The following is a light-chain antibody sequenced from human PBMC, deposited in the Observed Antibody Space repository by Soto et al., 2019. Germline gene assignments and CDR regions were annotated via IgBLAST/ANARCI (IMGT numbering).Light chain of an antibody. Sequence: DIQMTQSPSTLSASVGDRVTITCRASQSISSWLAWYQPKPGKAPKLLIYKASSLESGVPSRFSGSGSGTEFTLTISSLQPDDFATYYCQRYNSYWRFGQGTKVEIK. CDR3: QRYNSYWR. V-gene: IGKV1-5*03. CDR2: KAS. J-gene: IGKJ1*01. CDR1: QSISSW.